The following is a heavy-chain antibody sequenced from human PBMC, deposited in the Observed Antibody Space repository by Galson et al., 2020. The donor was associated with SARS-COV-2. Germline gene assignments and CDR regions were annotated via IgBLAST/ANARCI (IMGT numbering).Heavy chain of an antibody. Sequence: ASVKVSCKVSGYTLTELSMHWVRQAPGKGLEWMGGFDPEDGETIYAQKFQGRVTMTEDTSTDTAYMELSSLRSEDTAVYYCATDYAYYGSGSFDYWGQGTLVTVSS. CDR1: GYTLTELS. J-gene: IGHJ4*02. CDR2: FDPEDGET. CDR3: ATDYAYYGSGSFDY. D-gene: IGHD3-10*01. V-gene: IGHV1-24*01.